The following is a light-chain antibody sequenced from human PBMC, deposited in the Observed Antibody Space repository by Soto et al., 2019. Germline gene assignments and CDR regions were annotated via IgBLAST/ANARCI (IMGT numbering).Light chain of an antibody. J-gene: IGLJ2*01. V-gene: IGLV2-14*03. Sequence: QSALTQPASVSGSPGQSITISCAGTSNDFGGYNYVSWYQQHPGKVPKLLIYDDSNRPSGVSNRFSGSKSGNTASLTISGLQAEDEADYYCASYTSTSPHVFGRGTKLTVL. CDR1: SNDFGGYNY. CDR2: DDS. CDR3: ASYTSTSPHV.